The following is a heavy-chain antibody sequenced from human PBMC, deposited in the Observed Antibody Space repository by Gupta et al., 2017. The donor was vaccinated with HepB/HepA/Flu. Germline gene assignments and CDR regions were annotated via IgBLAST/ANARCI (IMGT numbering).Heavy chain of an antibody. J-gene: IGHJ4*02. CDR3: TRDRNWAIAY. V-gene: IGHV3-66*01. D-gene: IGHD7-27*01. CDR1: GFTVSSNY. CDR2: IYGGGRT. Sequence: VQLLESGGVLVQPGGSLILSCASSGFTVSSNYMSWVRQAPGKGLGWVSVIYGGGRTYYADSVKGRFTISRDNTNNTLYLQMSSLRAEDTAGYYCTRDRNWAIAYWGQGTLVTVSS.